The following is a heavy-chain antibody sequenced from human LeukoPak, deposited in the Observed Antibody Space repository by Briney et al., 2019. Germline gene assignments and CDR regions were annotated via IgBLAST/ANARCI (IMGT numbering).Heavy chain of an antibody. CDR1: GFTFSSYW. J-gene: IGHJ4*02. D-gene: IGHD6-19*01. Sequence: AGGSLRLSCAASGFTFSSYWMHWVRQAPGKGLVWVSRINSDGSSTSYADSVKGRFTISRDNAKNTLYLQMNSLRAEDTAVYYCAREDRKRHYSSGWYYVYWGQGTLVTVSS. CDR3: AREDRKRHYSSGWYYVY. CDR2: INSDGSST. V-gene: IGHV3-74*01.